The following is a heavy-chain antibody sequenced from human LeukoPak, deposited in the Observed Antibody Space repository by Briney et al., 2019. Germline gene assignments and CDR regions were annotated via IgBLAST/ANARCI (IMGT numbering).Heavy chain of an antibody. D-gene: IGHD3-10*01. J-gene: IGHJ5*02. V-gene: IGHV1-2*02. CDR3: AIASFTFLRGVAWFDP. CDR1: GYTYPGFY. CDR2: INPNSGDT. Sequence: ASVKVSCKASGYTYPGFYIHWVRQAPGQGLEWMGWINPNSGDTNSAQKFRGRVTMTRDTSISTAYIELRRLKSDDTAVYYCAIASFTFLRGVAWFDPWGQGTLVTVSS.